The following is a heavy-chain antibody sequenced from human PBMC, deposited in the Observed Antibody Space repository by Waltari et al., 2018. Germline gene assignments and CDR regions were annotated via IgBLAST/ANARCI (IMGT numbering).Heavy chain of an antibody. CDR3: TRDLYGSGGDWFDP. Sequence: EVRLAESGGGLVKPGGSLRLSCTASGFAFSVYDMNWVRQAPGTGLEWVSSIGGTHSNIFYADSVKGRFTVSRDNAKNSLYLQMDNLRAEDSGLYFCTRDLYGSGGDWFDPWGQGTLVTVSS. V-gene: IGHV3-21*03. J-gene: IGHJ5*02. D-gene: IGHD3-10*01. CDR1: GFAFSVYD. CDR2: IGGTHSNI.